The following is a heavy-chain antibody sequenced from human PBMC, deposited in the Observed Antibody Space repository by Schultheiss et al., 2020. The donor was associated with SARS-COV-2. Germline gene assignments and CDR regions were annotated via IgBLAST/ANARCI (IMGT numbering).Heavy chain of an antibody. CDR3: VRHAIDDTSSSLDI. CDR1: GFTVSSNY. D-gene: IGHD3-22*01. Sequence: GESLKISCAASGFTVSSNYMSWVRQAPGKGLEWVSVIYSGGSTYYADSVKGRFTISRDKSKNTLYLEVNSLRAEDTAVYYCVRHAIDDTSSSLDIWGQGTMVTVSS. V-gene: IGHV3-66*04. J-gene: IGHJ3*02. CDR2: IYSGGST.